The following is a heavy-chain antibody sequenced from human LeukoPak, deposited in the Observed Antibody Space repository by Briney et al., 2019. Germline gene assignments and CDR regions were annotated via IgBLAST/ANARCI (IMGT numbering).Heavy chain of an antibody. CDR2: ISGSGGST. V-gene: IGHV3-23*01. Sequence: GGSPSLSCAASGFTFSSYAMSWVRQAPGKGLEWVSAISGSGGSTYYADSVKGRFTISRDNAKNSLYLQMNSLRVEDTAVYYCARDKLFGVVMPHKFYGMDVWGQGTTVTVSS. D-gene: IGHD3-3*01. CDR1: GFTFSSYA. J-gene: IGHJ6*02. CDR3: ARDKLFGVVMPHKFYGMDV.